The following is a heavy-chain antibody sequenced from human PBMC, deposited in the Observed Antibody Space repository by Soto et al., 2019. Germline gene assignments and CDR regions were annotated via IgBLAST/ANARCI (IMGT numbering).Heavy chain of an antibody. D-gene: IGHD6-19*01. Sequence: QLQLQESGPGLVKPSETLSLTCTVSGGSISSSSYYWGWIRQPPGKGLEWIGSIYYSGSTYYNPSLKSRVTVPVDPSNHHFSLKLRSVTAADTAVYYCARYHYSRGWYPWGQGTLVTVSS. CDR1: GGSISSSSYY. CDR2: IYYSGST. V-gene: IGHV4-39*02. J-gene: IGHJ5*02. CDR3: ARYHYSRGWYP.